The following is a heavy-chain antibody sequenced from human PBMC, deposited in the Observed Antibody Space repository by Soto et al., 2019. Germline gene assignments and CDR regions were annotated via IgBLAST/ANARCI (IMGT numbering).Heavy chain of an antibody. CDR3: TTDRRSGYDPQFDF. D-gene: IGHD5-12*01. CDR1: GFTFYNTW. V-gene: IGHV3-15*01. J-gene: IGHJ4*02. Sequence: GSLRVSCTASGFTFYNTWMSWVRQAPGKGLEWVGRVKSKTDGGATDYTAPVKGRFTISRDDSQNTLYLQMNSLQTDDTAVYYCTTDRRSGYDPQFDFWGQRTLVTVPS. CDR2: VKSKTDGGAT.